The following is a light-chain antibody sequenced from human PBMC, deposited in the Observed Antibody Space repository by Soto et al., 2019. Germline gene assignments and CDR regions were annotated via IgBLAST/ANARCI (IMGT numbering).Light chain of an antibody. Sequence: QSALTQPASVSGSPGQSITISCTGTSSDVGSYNLVSWYQQHPGKAPKLMIYEVSKRPSGVSNRFSGSKSGNTASLTISGLQAKDEADYYCCSYAGSSTPFVFGTGTKLTVL. CDR1: SSDVGSYNL. CDR2: EVS. J-gene: IGLJ1*01. CDR3: CSYAGSSTPFV. V-gene: IGLV2-23*02.